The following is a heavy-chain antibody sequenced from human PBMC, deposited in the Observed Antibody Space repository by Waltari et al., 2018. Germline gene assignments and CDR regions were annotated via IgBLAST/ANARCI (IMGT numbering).Heavy chain of an antibody. Sequence: EVPLFESGGGLVKPGGSLRLLFSVPVCTFRTLPLRVVRQAPGKGLEWVSLISGDGGSTYYADSVKGRFTISRDNSKNTLNLQMHSLRAEDTALYYCTKEGKLEDYWGQGTLVTVSS. V-gene: IGHV3-23*01. CDR2: ISGDGGST. D-gene: IGHD1-1*01. CDR3: TKEGKLEDY. CDR1: VCTFRTLP. J-gene: IGHJ4*02.